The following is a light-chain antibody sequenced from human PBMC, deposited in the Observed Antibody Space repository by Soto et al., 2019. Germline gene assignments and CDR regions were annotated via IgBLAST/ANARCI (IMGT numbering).Light chain of an antibody. CDR2: DAS. V-gene: IGKV3-15*01. Sequence: EIVMTQSPATLSLSPGERATLSCRASQSVSSNLAWYQQKPGQAPRLLISDASTRATGIPDRVSGSGSGTEFTLTITSLQSADFAVYYCQHYNDLPLTFGQGTKVEIK. J-gene: IGKJ1*01. CDR1: QSVSSN. CDR3: QHYNDLPLT.